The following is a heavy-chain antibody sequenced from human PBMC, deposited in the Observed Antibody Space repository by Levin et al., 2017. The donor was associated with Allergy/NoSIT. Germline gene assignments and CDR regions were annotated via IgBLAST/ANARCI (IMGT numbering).Heavy chain of an antibody. CDR1: GFTFSSYA. J-gene: IGHJ6*02. CDR2: ISANSATT. V-gene: IGHV3-23*01. CDR3: AKRRLSEWLYPVDYGLDV. D-gene: IGHD3-3*01. Sequence: GGSLRLSCAASGFTFSSYAISWVRRAPGKGLEWVSGISANSATTRYAESVRGRFTISRDNSKNTVYLQMNSLRDDDTATYYCAKRRLSEWLYPVDYGLDVWGQGTAVTVSS.